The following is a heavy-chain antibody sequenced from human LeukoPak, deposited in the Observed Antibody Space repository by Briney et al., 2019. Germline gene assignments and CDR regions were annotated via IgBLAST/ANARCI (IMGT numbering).Heavy chain of an antibody. V-gene: IGHV4-39*07. D-gene: IGHD1-26*01. Sequence: SETLSLTCTVSGGSISSSAYHWGWIRQPPGKGLEWVGSIHSSGSTYYNLSLKSRVTISVDTSKNQFSLKLSSVTAADTAVYYCARAGIVGVWAFDYWGQGTLVTVSS. CDR1: GGSISSSAYH. CDR3: ARAGIVGVWAFDY. CDR2: IHSSGST. J-gene: IGHJ4*02.